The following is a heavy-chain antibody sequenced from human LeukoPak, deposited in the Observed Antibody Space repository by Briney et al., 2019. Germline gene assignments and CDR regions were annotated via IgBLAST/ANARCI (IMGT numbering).Heavy chain of an antibody. D-gene: IGHD3-16*01. CDR1: GFSVSSNY. CDR2: TYSGGST. J-gene: IGHJ6*02. V-gene: IGHV3-66*01. CDR3: AREAYHYYGMDV. Sequence: PGGSLRLSCAASGFSVSSNYMSWVRQAPGKGLEWVSVTYSGGSTYYADSVKGRFTISRENPNNMVYLQMDSLRAEDTAVYYCAREAYHYYGMDVWGQGTTVTVSS.